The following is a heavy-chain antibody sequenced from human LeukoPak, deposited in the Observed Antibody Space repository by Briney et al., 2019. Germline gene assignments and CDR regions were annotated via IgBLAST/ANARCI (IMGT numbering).Heavy chain of an antibody. CDR1: GFTFSSYG. D-gene: IGHD6-13*01. V-gene: IGHV3-30*18. Sequence: GGSLRLSCAASGFTFSSYGMHWVRQAPGKGLEWVALISYDGSNEYYADSVKGRFTISRDKSKNTLYLQMNSLRAEDTAAYYCAKNRSSSWTWTIDYWGQGTLVTVSS. CDR3: AKNRSSSWTWTIDY. CDR2: ISYDGSNE. J-gene: IGHJ4*02.